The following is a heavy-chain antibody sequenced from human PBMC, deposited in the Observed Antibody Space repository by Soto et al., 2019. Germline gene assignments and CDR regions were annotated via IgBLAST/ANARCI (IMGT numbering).Heavy chain of an antibody. Sequence: ASGKVSCKASGYTFTSYGISWVRQAPGQGLEWMGWISAHNGNTDYAQKFQGRVTMTTDTSTSTASMELRSLRSDDTAVYYCARGSYISSWYSLDYWGQGTLVTVSS. V-gene: IGHV1-18*04. J-gene: IGHJ4*02. CDR3: ARGSYISSWYSLDY. CDR2: ISAHNGNT. CDR1: GYTFTSYG. D-gene: IGHD6-13*01.